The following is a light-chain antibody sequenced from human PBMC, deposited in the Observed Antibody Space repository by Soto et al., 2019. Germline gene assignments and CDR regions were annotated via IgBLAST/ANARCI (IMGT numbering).Light chain of an antibody. CDR1: QRVSSGY. CDR2: GAS. V-gene: IGKV3-20*01. J-gene: IGKJ5*01. Sequence: EIVLTQSPGTLSLSPGERATLSCRASQRVSSGYLAWYQQKPGQAPRLLIYGASNRATDIPDRFSGRGSGTDFTLNISRLEPEDFAVYYCQQYGSSPPSSTCGQGTRLEIK. CDR3: QQYGSSPPSST.